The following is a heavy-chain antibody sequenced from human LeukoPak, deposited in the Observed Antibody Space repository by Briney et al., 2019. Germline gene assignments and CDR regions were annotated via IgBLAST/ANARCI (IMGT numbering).Heavy chain of an antibody. J-gene: IGHJ6*03. D-gene: IGHD6-13*01. CDR1: GGSFSGYY. CDR3: ARDLRQLVLAEYYYYYMDV. V-gene: IGHV4-34*01. CDR2: INHSGST. Sequence: PSETLSLTCAVYGGSFSGYYWSWIRQPPGKGLEWIGEINHSGSTNYNPSLKSRVTISVDTSKNQFSLKLSSVTAADTAVYYCARDLRQLVLAEYYYYYMDVWGKGTAVTVSS.